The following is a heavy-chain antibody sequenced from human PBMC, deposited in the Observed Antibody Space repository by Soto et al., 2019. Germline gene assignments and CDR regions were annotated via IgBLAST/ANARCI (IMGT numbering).Heavy chain of an antibody. V-gene: IGHV1-18*01. CDR3: ARVTRGSGDWFDP. CDR2: ISNYNGNT. Sequence: TVSLLAGSGPXGSDDLDVVGQSPAQGLEWMGWISNYNGNTKYAKNVQGRVSMTTETSKRTDYMELRSLKYDDTAGHYFARVTRGSGDWFDPWGQGTVVTVSS. J-gene: IGHJ5*02. D-gene: IGHD6-19*01. CDR1: SGPXGSDD.